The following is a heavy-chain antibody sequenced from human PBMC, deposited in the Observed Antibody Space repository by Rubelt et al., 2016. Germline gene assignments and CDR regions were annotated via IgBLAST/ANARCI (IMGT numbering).Heavy chain of an antibody. CDR2: INSDGSST. V-gene: IGHV3-74*02. J-gene: IGHJ4*02. Sequence: EVQLLESGGGLVQPGGSLRLSCAASGFTFSSYWMHWVRQAPGKGLVWVSRINSDGSSTSYADAVKGRLPISRDKAKNTRELQMNRLRAEDTAVYYCARDRSAGRVPNYFDYWGQGTLVTVSS. D-gene: IGHD3-16*02. CDR1: GFTFSSYW. CDR3: ARDRSAGRVPNYFDY.